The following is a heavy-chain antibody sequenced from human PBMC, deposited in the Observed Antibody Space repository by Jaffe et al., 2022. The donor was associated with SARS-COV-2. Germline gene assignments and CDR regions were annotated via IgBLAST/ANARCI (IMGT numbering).Heavy chain of an antibody. CDR3: AKGGGVATAY. CDR1: GFTFSSYG. D-gene: IGHD5-12*01. CDR2: ISYDGSNK. V-gene: IGHV3-30*18. J-gene: IGHJ4*02. Sequence: QVQLVESGGGVVQPGRSLRLSCAASGFTFSSYGMHWVRQAPGKGLEWVAVISYDGSNKYYADSVKGRFTISRDNSKNTLYLQMNSLRAEDTAVYYCAKGGGVATAYWGQGTLVTVSS.